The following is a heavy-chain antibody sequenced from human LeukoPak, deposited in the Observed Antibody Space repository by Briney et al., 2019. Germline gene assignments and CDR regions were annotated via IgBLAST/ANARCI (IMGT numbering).Heavy chain of an antibody. V-gene: IGHV4-38-2*02. CDR1: GYSISSGYY. Sequence: SETLSLTCTVSGYSISSGYYWGWIRQPPGKGLEWIGSIYHSGSTYYNPSLKSRVTFSVDTSKNQFSPKLSSVTAADTAVYYCARDTFSLIDYWGQGTLVTVSS. D-gene: IGHD2/OR15-2a*01. CDR3: ARDTFSLIDY. CDR2: IYHSGST. J-gene: IGHJ4*02.